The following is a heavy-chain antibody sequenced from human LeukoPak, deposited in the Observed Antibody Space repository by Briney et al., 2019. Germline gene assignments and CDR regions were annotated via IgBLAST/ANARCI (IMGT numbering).Heavy chain of an antibody. CDR2: SYYSGST. Sequence: SETLSLTCTVSGGSISSSSYYWGWIRQPPGKGLEWIGSSYYSGSTYYNPSLKSRVTISVDTSKNQFSLKLSSVTAADTAVYYCARLSNYYGSGSYYSPGYYFDYWGQGTLVTVSS. V-gene: IGHV4-39*01. CDR1: GGSISSSSYY. D-gene: IGHD3-10*01. J-gene: IGHJ4*02. CDR3: ARLSNYYGSGSYYSPGYYFDY.